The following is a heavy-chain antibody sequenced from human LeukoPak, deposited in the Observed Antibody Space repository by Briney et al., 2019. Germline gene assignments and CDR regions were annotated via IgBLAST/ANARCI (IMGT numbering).Heavy chain of an antibody. CDR1: GFAFSSYA. D-gene: IGHD2-15*01. CDR2: ISSNGGST. CDR3: VRGYSFGPYGMDV. J-gene: IGHJ6*02. V-gene: IGHV3-64D*09. Sequence: PGGSLRLSCSASGFAFSSYAMHWVRQAPGKGLEYVSAISSNGGSTYYADSVKGRFTISRDNSKNTLYLQMSSLRAEDTAVYYCVRGYSFGPYGMDVWGQGTLVTVSS.